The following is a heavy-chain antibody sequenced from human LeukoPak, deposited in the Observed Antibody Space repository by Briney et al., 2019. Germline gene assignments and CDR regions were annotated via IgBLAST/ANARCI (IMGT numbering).Heavy chain of an antibody. CDR3: TRLLGFYGDFNDY. V-gene: IGHV3-73*01. J-gene: IGHJ4*02. CDR1: GFTFSGSA. D-gene: IGHD4-17*01. Sequence: GGSLRLSCAASGFTFSGSAMHWVRQASGKGLEWVGRIRSKANSYATAYAASVKGRFTISRDDSKNTAYLQMNSLKTEDTAVYYCTRLLGFYGDFNDYWGQGTLGTVSS. CDR2: IRSKANSYAT.